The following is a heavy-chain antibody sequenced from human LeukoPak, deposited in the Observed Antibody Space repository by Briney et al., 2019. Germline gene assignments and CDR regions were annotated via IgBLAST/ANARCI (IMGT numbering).Heavy chain of an antibody. CDR1: GYNLNDYY. CDR3: ARSFAYYYDSSGYYPDY. Sequence: ASVNVSCKASGYNLNDYYMHWARPAPGQGLEWMGWINPNSGGTNYAQKFQGRVTITRDTSISTAYMELSRLRSNDTAVYYCARSFAYYYDSSGYYPDYWGQGTLVTVSS. CDR2: INPNSGGT. J-gene: IGHJ4*02. V-gene: IGHV1-2*02. D-gene: IGHD3-22*01.